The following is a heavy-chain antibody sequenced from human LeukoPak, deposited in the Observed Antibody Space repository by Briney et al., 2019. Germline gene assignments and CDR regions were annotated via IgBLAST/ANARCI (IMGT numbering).Heavy chain of an antibody. D-gene: IGHD6-19*01. CDR2: INPDGGGT. CDR1: GYRFNTYG. Sequence: ASVKVSCKASGYRFNTYGISWVRQAPGQGLEWMGWINPDGGGTNYAQNFQGRVTMTRDTSISTAYMELSRLRSDDTAVYYCAGVAVKGLIDYWGQGTLVTVSS. CDR3: AGVAVKGLIDY. V-gene: IGHV1-2*02. J-gene: IGHJ4*02.